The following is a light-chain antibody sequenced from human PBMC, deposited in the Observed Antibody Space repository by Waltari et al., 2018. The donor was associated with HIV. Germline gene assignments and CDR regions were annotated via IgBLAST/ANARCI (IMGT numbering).Light chain of an antibody. J-gene: IGLJ2*01. Sequence: QSVLTQPASVSGSLGQSITISCTGTSSDIGSYNLVSWYQQYPGKAPKVIIYDVNKWPSGVSHRFSGFKAANTASLTISGLQAEDEADYYCCSYAGSPTFVIFGGGTKVTVL. CDR3: CSYAGSPTFVI. V-gene: IGLV2-23*02. CDR1: SSDIGSYNL. CDR2: DVN.